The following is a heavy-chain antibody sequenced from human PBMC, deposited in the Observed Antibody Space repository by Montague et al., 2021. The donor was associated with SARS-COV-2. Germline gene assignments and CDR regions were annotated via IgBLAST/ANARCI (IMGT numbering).Heavy chain of an antibody. CDR1: GFNFRTYG. CDR2: IWYDGSNK. D-gene: IGHD3-10*01. Sequence: SLRLSCAASGFNFRTYGMHWVRQAPGKGLEWVAVIWYDGSNKDYADSVKGRFTISRDNFQNTLYLLMNNLRAEDTAVYYCARDGSLVRGGCFNYDMDVWGQGTTVTVS. CDR3: ARDGSLVRGGCFNYDMDV. J-gene: IGHJ6*02. V-gene: IGHV3-33*01.